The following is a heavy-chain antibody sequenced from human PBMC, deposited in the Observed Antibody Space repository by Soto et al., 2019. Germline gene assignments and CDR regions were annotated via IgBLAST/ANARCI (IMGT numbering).Heavy chain of an antibody. V-gene: IGHV1-18*01. CDR3: ARGLGFRIVLRFLEWSTLLDY. D-gene: IGHD3-3*01. CDR1: GYTFTSYG. J-gene: IGHJ4*02. Sequence: GASVKVSCKASGYTFTSYGISWVRQAPGQGLEWMGWISAYNGNTNYAQKLQGRVTMTTDTSTSTAYMELRSLRSDDTAVYYCARGLGFRIVLRFLEWSTLLDYWGQGTLVTVSS. CDR2: ISAYNGNT.